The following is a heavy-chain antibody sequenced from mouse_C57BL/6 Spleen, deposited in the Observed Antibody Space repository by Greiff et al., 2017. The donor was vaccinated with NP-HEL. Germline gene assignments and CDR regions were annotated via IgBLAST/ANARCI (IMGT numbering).Heavy chain of an antibody. Sequence: ESGPGLVKPSQSLSLTCSVTGSSITSGYYWNWIRQFPGNNLEWMGYISYDGSNNYNPSLKNRISITRDTSKNQFFLKLNSVTTEDTATYYCARGGTGIPYWYFDVWGTGTTVTVSS. J-gene: IGHJ1*03. V-gene: IGHV3-6*01. CDR2: ISYDGSN. CDR1: GSSITSGYY. CDR3: ARGGTGIPYWYFDV. D-gene: IGHD4-1*01.